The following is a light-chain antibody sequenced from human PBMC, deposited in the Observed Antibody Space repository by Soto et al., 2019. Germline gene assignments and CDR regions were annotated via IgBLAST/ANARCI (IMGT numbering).Light chain of an antibody. V-gene: IGKV3-15*01. CDR3: QQYNTWPPLT. Sequence: IGMTQSPATLSVAPGERATLSCRASQRVSNNLAWYQQQPGQAPRLLIIGASNRVTGIPARFSGSGSGTEFTLTISSLQSEDFAVYYCQQYNTWPPLTFGGGTQVEIK. CDR2: GAS. J-gene: IGKJ4*01. CDR1: QRVSNN.